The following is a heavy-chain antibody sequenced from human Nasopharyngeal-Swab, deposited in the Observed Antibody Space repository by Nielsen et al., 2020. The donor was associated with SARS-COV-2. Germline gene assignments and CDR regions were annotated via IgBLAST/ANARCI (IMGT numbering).Heavy chain of an antibody. J-gene: IGHJ3*02. CDR3: ASNYYDSSDYYDAFDI. CDR1: GFTFSSYA. D-gene: IGHD3-22*01. V-gene: IGHV3-30*04. Sequence: GESLKISCAASGFTFSSYAMHWVRQAPGKGLEWVAVISYDGSNKYYADSVKGRFTISRDNSKNTLYLQMNSLRAEDTAVYYCASNYYDSSDYYDAFDIWGQGTMVTASS. CDR2: ISYDGSNK.